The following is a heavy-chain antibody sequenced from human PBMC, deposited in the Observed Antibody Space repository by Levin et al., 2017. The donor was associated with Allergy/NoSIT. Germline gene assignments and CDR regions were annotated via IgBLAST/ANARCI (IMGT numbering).Heavy chain of an antibody. V-gene: IGHV4-30-2*01. Sequence: SQTLSLTCAVSGGFISSGGYSWRWIRQPPGKGLEWIGNIYLSGSTNDNPSLKSRVTMSVVRSKNQFSLKLSYVTAADTAVYYCARVAGYSYGYYFDYWGPGTLVTVSS. D-gene: IGHD5-18*01. CDR2: IYLSGST. CDR1: GGFISSGGYS. CDR3: ARVAGYSYGYYFDY. J-gene: IGHJ4*02.